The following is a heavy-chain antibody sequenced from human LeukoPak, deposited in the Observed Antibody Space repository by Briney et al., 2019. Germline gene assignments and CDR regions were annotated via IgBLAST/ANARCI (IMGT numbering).Heavy chain of an antibody. CDR2: ISSSSSYI. V-gene: IGHV3-21*01. D-gene: IGHD2-15*01. J-gene: IGHJ4*02. CDR1: GFTFSSYS. CDR3: AKGRVEHCSGGNCYRNFDY. Sequence: PGGSLRLSCAASGFTFSSYSMNWVRQAPGKGLEWVSSISSSSSYIYYADSVKGRFTISRDNAKNSLYLQMNSLRPEDTAVYYCAKGRVEHCSGGNCYRNFDYWGQGTLVTVSS.